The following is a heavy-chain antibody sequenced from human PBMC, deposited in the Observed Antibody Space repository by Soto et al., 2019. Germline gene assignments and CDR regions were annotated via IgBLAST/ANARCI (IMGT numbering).Heavy chain of an antibody. Sequence: QVQLQESGPGMMKPSETLSLTCTVSGACITGSSYWSWIRQPAGKGLEWIGRFSLSGTTSYNPSLRSRVTMSADVSKNQFSLRLTSVTAADTALYYCARGMTPPGAPAWYYFDSWGQGTLVTVSS. CDR3: ARGMTPPGAPAWYYFDS. D-gene: IGHD2-8*02. CDR1: GACITGSSY. V-gene: IGHV4-4*07. CDR2: FSLSGTT. J-gene: IGHJ4*02.